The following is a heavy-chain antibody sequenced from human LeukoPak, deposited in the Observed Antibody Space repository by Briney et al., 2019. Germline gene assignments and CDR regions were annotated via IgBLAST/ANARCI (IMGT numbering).Heavy chain of an antibody. D-gene: IGHD6-19*01. V-gene: IGHV1-18*01. J-gene: IGHJ6*02. CDR3: ARVIDQWLDNYYYYGMDV. Sequence: ASVKVSCKASGYTFTSYAMNWVRQAPGQGLEWMGWISAYNGNTNYAQKLQGRVTMTTDTSTSTAYMELRSLRSDDTAVYYCARVIDQWLDNYYYYGMDVWGQGTTVTVSS. CDR2: ISAYNGNT. CDR1: GYTFTSYA.